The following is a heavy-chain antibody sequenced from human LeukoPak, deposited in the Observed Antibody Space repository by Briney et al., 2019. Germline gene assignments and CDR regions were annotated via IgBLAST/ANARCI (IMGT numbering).Heavy chain of an antibody. CDR2: IYYTGST. Sequence: PSETLSLTCTVSGGSISTYYWSWIRQPPGKGLEWIGYIYYTGSTSYNPSLKSRVTMSLDASKNQFPLELNSVTPADTAVYYCARGGNYWPQWWFDPWGRGTLVSVSS. J-gene: IGHJ5*02. CDR3: ARGGNYWPQWWFDP. V-gene: IGHV4-59*01. CDR1: GGSISTYY. D-gene: IGHD1-26*01.